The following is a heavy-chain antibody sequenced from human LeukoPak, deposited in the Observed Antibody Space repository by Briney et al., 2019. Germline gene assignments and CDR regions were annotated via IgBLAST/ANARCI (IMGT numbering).Heavy chain of an antibody. D-gene: IGHD6-13*01. Sequence: GGSLRLSCAASGSTFSSYEMNWVRQAPGKGLEWVSYISSSGSTIYSADSVKGRFTISRDNAKNSLYLQMNSLRAEDTAVYYCARVSHYSSSCFDYWGQGTLVTVSS. CDR3: ARVSHYSSSCFDY. CDR2: ISSSGSTI. J-gene: IGHJ4*02. V-gene: IGHV3-48*03. CDR1: GSTFSSYE.